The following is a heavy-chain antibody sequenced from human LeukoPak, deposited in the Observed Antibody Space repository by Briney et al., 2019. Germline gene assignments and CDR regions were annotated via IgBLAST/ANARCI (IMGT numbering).Heavy chain of an antibody. CDR3: AKNILTMTMDYMDV. CDR2: IQYDGTKK. J-gene: IGHJ6*03. Sequence: GGSLRLSCAASTLKSRKYGIHWDRQAPGKGLEWVTFIQYDGTKKYYADSVKGRFTISRDNSKKTLYLQMNSLRPEYTAPYYCAKNILTMTMDYMDVWGKGTTVTVSS. CDR1: TLKSRKYG. D-gene: IGHD4/OR15-4a*01. V-gene: IGHV3-30*02.